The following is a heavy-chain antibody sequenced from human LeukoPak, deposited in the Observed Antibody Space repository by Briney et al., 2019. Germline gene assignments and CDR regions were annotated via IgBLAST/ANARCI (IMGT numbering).Heavy chain of an antibody. V-gene: IGHV3-23*01. J-gene: IGHJ4*02. CDR2: IDGSGVTT. Sequence: GGSLRLSCAASGFTSSSNTMSWVRQAPGRGLAWVSAIDGSGVTTFYADSVKGRFTISRDNSKNTLFLQMNSLRAEDTAIYYCTKRTPEYSSSWCLDYWGQGTLVTVSS. D-gene: IGHD6-13*01. CDR1: GFTSSSNT. CDR3: TKRTPEYSSSWCLDY.